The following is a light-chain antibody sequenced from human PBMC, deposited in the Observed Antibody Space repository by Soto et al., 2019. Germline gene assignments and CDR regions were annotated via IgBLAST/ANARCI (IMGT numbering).Light chain of an antibody. CDR1: NSNIGSNA. CDR2: YND. Sequence: QSVLTQSPSVSGAPRQSVNISCSGNNSNIGSNAVHWYQQLPGKAPKLLMYYNDMLPSGVSDRFSGSKSGTSASLAISGLQSEDEGDYYCATWDDRLTAWVFGGWTKLTVL. CDR3: ATWDDRLTAWV. V-gene: IGLV1-36*01. J-gene: IGLJ3*02.